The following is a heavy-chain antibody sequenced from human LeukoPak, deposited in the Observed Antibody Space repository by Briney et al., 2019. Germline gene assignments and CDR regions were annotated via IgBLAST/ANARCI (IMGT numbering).Heavy chain of an antibody. D-gene: IGHD6-13*01. J-gene: IGHJ6*03. CDR1: GYTFTSYD. Sequence: ASVNVSCKASGYTFTSYDINWVRQATGQGLEWMGWMNPNSGNTGYAQKFQGRVTMTRNTSISTAYMELSSLRSEDTAVYYCARGLLGIAAAGTNYYYYMDVWGKGTTVTDSS. CDR2: MNPNSGNT. CDR3: ARGLLGIAAAGTNYYYYMDV. V-gene: IGHV1-8*01.